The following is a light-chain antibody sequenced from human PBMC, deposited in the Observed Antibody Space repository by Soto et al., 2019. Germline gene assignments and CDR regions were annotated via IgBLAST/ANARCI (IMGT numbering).Light chain of an antibody. CDR3: QQSYSTPPT. Sequence: EIQMTQSPSSLSASVGDRVTITCRASQSIRSYLNWYQQKPGKAPKLLIYAASSLQSGVPSRFSGSGSGTDFTLTISSLQPEDFATYYCQQSYSTPPTFGQGTKVEIK. V-gene: IGKV1-39*01. CDR2: AAS. J-gene: IGKJ1*01. CDR1: QSIRSY.